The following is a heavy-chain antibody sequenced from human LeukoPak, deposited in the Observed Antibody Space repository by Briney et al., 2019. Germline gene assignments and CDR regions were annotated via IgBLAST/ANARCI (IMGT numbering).Heavy chain of an antibody. CDR3: ARVPFAPYYGDYDLYYFDY. J-gene: IGHJ4*02. V-gene: IGHV1-18*04. Sequence: SVKVSCKASGYTFTSYGISWVRQAPGQGLEWMGWISAYNGNTNYAQKLQGRVTMTTDTSTSTAYMELRSLRSDDTAVFYCARVPFAPYYGDYDLYYFDYWGQGPLVTVPS. CDR1: GYTFTSYG. CDR2: ISAYNGNT. D-gene: IGHD4-17*01.